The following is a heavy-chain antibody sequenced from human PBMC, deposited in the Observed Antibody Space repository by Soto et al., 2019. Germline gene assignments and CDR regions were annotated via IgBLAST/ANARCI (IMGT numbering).Heavy chain of an antibody. D-gene: IGHD3-22*01. CDR3: ARDPNDYYDSGVQDALDI. CDR1: GGTFSSYA. J-gene: IGHJ3*02. V-gene: IGHV1-69*12. CDR2: IIPIFGTA. Sequence: QVQLVQSGAEVKKPGSSVKVSCKASGGTFSSYAFIWVRQAPGQGLEWMGGIIPIFGTASYAQKFQGRDTFTADESTSTAYMEMSSLRSEDTAVYYCARDPNDYYDSGVQDALDIWGQGTVVTVSS.